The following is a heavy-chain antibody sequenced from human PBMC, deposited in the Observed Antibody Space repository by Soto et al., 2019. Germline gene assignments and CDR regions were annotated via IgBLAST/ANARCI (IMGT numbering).Heavy chain of an antibody. D-gene: IGHD3-10*01. CDR3: ARVHGYYGSQFLDP. CDR2: IYHSGST. J-gene: IGHJ5*02. CDR1: GGSISSGGYS. Sequence: PSETLSLTCAVSGGSISSGGYSWSWIRQPPGKGLEWIGYIYHSGSTYYNPSLKSRVTISVDRSKNQFSLKLSSVTAADTAVYYCARVHGYYGSQFLDPWGQGTLVTVSS. V-gene: IGHV4-30-2*01.